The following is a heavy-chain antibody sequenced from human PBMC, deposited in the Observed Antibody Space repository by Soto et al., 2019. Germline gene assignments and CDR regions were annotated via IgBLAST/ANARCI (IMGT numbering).Heavy chain of an antibody. CDR3: ARRYGYSFDY. J-gene: IGHJ4*02. Sequence: SETLSLTCTVSGGSISSYYWSWIRQPPGKGLEWIGYIYYSGSTNYNPSLKSRVTISVDTSKNQFSLKLSSVTAEDTTLYSCARRYGYSFDYWGQGTLVTVSS. V-gene: IGHV4-59*08. CDR2: IYYSGST. CDR1: GGSISSYY. D-gene: IGHD1-1*01.